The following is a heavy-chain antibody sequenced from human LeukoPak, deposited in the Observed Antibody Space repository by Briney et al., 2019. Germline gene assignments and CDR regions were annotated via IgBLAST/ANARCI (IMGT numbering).Heavy chain of an antibody. D-gene: IGHD1-1*01. CDR1: GFPFGDFA. CDR3: TRDHRDDWNPGYYFDY. Sequence: GGSLRLSCTTSGFPFGDFAMNWVRQAPGKGLEWVGFIKTQVYGGTTEYGASVKGRFTISRGDSRVIAYLQMNSLKTEDTAVYFCTRDHRDDWNPGYYFDYWGQGALVTVSS. CDR2: IKTQVYGGTT. V-gene: IGHV3-49*04. J-gene: IGHJ4*02.